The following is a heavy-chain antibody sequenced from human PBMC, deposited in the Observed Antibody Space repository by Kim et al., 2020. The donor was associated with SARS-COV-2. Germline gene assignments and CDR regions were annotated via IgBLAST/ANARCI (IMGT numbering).Heavy chain of an antibody. CDR1: GFTFSSYW. V-gene: IGHV3-74*01. J-gene: IGHJ6*02. D-gene: IGHD3-22*01. Sequence: GGSLRLSCAASGFTFSSYWMHWVRQAPGKGLVWVSRINSDGSSTSYADSVKGRFTISRDNAKNTLYLQMNSLRAEDTAVYYCAAMDDSSGPNYGMDVWGQGTTVTVSS. CDR3: AAMDDSSGPNYGMDV. CDR2: INSDGSST.